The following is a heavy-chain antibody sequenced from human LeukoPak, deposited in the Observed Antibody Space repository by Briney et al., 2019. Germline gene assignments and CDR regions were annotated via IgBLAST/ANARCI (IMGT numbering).Heavy chain of an antibody. V-gene: IGHV3-30*02. D-gene: IGHD3-10*01. CDR2: IRYDGSNK. CDR1: GFTFSSYG. Sequence: GGSLRLSCAASGFTFSSYGMHWVRQAPGKGLEWVAFIRYDGSNKYYADSVKGRFTISRDNAKNSLYLQMNSLRAEDTAVYYCARDPMGSGSPYYFDYWGQGTLVTVSS. J-gene: IGHJ4*02. CDR3: ARDPMGSGSPYYFDY.